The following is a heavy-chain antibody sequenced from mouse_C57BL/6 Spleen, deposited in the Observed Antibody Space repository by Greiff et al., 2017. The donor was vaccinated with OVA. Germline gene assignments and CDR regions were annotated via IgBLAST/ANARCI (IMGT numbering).Heavy chain of an antibody. V-gene: IGHV1-82*01. D-gene: IGHD1-1*01. J-gene: IGHJ2*01. CDR1: GYAFSSSW. CDR3: AREGTTVVDY. CDR2: IYPGDGDT. Sequence: QVQLQQSEPELVKPGASVKISCKASGYAFSSSWMNWVKQRPGKGLEWIGRIYPGDGDTNYNGKFKGKATLTADKSSSTAYMQLSSLTSEDSAVYFCAREGTTVVDYWGQGTTLTVSS.